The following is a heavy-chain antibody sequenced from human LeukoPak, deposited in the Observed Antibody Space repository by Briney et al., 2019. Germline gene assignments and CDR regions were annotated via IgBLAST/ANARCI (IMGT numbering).Heavy chain of an antibody. J-gene: IGHJ6*02. D-gene: IGHD5-12*01. Sequence: GGSLRLSCAASGFTFSDYYMSWIRQAPGKGLEWVSYISSSSTYTNYADSVKGRFTISRDNAKNSLYLQMNSLRAEDTAVYYCARDRVEGGYDSPYYYYGMDVWGQGTTVTVSS. CDR1: GFTFSDYY. CDR3: ARDRVEGGYDSPYYYYGMDV. CDR2: ISSSSTYT. V-gene: IGHV3-11*05.